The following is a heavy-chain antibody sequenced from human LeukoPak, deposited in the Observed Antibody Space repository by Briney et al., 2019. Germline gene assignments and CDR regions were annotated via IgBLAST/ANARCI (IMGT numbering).Heavy chain of an antibody. D-gene: IGHD5-18*01. J-gene: IGHJ6*03. CDR1: GGSISSYY. CDR3: ARAKDGYSYGPHLYYYYYYMDV. Sequence: PSETLSLTCTVSGGSISSYYWSWIRQPPGKGLEWIGYIYYSGSTNYNPSLKSRVTISVDTSKNPFSLKLSSVTAADTAVYYCARAKDGYSYGPHLYYYYYYMDVWGKGTTVTVSS. CDR2: IYYSGST. V-gene: IGHV4-59*01.